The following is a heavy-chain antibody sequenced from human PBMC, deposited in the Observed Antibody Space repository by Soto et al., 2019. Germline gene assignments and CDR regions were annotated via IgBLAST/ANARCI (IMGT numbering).Heavy chain of an antibody. J-gene: IGHJ3*02. Sequence: EVQLLESGGGLVQPGGSLRLSCAASGFTFSSYALSWVRQAPGKGLEWVSAISGSGGGTYYADAVKGRFTISRDNSKNTLYLQMNSLRAEDTAVYYCAKSRGSGTYYNSHDVIDILGQGTMVTVSS. CDR2: ISGSGGGT. D-gene: IGHD3-10*01. CDR1: GFTFSSYA. CDR3: AKSRGSGTYYNSHDVIDI. V-gene: IGHV3-23*01.